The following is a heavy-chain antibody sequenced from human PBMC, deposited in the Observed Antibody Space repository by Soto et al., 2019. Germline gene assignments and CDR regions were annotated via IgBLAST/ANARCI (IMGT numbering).Heavy chain of an antibody. J-gene: IGHJ4*03. CDR3: NRGISGSFKNIDY. Sequence: SXRLSCTSSVFTFSDYAITLVGQAPGKGLEWVGFIRSETYGGTTEYAASVKGRFSILRDDSKSIAYLKMNSLKNEDKALYYCNRGISGSFKNIDYWGQGPTVTVSS. CDR2: IRSETYGGTT. CDR1: VFTFSDYA. D-gene: IGHD1-26*01. V-gene: IGHV3-49*04.